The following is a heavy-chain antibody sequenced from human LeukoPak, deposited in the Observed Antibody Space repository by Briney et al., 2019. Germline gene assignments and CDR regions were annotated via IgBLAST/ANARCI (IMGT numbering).Heavy chain of an antibody. V-gene: IGHV3-15*01. CDR2: IKSKTDGGTT. D-gene: IGHD3-9*01. Sequence: PGGSLRLSCAASGSTFSNAWMSWVRQAPGKGLEWVGRIKSKTDGGTTDYAAPVKGRFTISRDDSKNTLYLQMNSLKTEDTAVYYCTTDSNNYYDILTGYYPLDYWGQGTLVTVSS. CDR3: TTDSNNYYDILTGYYPLDY. CDR1: GSTFSNAW. J-gene: IGHJ4*02.